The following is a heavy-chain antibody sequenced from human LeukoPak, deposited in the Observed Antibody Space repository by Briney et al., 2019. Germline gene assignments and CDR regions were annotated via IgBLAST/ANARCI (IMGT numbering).Heavy chain of an antibody. D-gene: IGHD6-13*01. CDR3: ARGGAAAGAWFDP. J-gene: IGHJ5*02. CDR2: VYYGGST. CDR1: GGSIGSSSHY. Sequence: SETLSLTCTVSGGSIGSSSHYWAWIRQPPGKGLEWIGSVYYGGSTFYNPSLKSRVTISVDTSKNQFSLKLSSVTAADTAVYYCARGGAAAGAWFDPWGQGTLVTVSS. V-gene: IGHV4-39*01.